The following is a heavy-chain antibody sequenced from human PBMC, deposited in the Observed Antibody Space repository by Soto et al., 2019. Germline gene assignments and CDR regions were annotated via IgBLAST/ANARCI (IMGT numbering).Heavy chain of an antibody. CDR2: IIPIFGTA. D-gene: IGHD7-27*01. V-gene: IGHV1-69*06. CDR1: GGTFSSYA. Sequence: ASVKVSCKASGGTFSSYAISWVRQAPGQGLEWMGGIIPIFGTANYAQKFQGRVTITADKSTSTAYMELSSLRSEDTAVYYCARGELGQYFDYWGQGTLVTVSS. J-gene: IGHJ4*02. CDR3: ARGELGQYFDY.